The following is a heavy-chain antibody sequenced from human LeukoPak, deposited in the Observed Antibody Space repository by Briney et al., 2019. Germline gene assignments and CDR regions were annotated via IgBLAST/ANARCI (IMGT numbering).Heavy chain of an antibody. CDR3: ARDGDYDSSGHDAFDI. J-gene: IGHJ3*02. Sequence: ASVKVSCKASGYTFTGYYMHWVRQAPGQGLEWMGWIDPNSGGTNYAQKFQGRVTMTRDTSISTAYMELSRLRSDDTAVYYCARDGDYDSSGHDAFDIWGQGTMVTVSS. D-gene: IGHD3-22*01. V-gene: IGHV1-2*02. CDR1: GYTFTGYY. CDR2: IDPNSGGT.